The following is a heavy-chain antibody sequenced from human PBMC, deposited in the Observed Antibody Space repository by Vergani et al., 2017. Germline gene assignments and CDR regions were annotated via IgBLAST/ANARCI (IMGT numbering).Heavy chain of an antibody. J-gene: IGHJ3*02. CDR1: GFTFSNAW. V-gene: IGHV3-15*01. Sequence: EVQLVESGGGLVKPGGSLRLSCAASGFTFSNAWMSWVRQAPGKGLEWVGRIKSKTDGGTTDYAAPVKGRFTISRDDSKNTLYLQMNSLKTEDTAVYYCASVDIVATGAHAFDIWGQGTMVTVSS. CDR3: ASVDIVATGAHAFDI. D-gene: IGHD5-12*01. CDR2: IKSKTDGGTT.